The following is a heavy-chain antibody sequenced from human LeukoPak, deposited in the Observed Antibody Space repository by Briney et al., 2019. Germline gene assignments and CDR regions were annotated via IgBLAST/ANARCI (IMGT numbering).Heavy chain of an antibody. CDR2: ISGSGGST. CDR3: AKGYYDILTGPTGFDY. D-gene: IGHD3-9*01. V-gene: IGHV3-23*01. CDR1: GFTFSSYA. J-gene: IGHJ4*02. Sequence: GGSLRLSCAASGFTFSSYAMSWVRQAPGKGLEWVSAISGSGGSTYYADSVKGRFTISRDNSKNTLYLQMNSLRAEDTAVYYCAKGYYDILTGPTGFDYWGQGTLVTVSS.